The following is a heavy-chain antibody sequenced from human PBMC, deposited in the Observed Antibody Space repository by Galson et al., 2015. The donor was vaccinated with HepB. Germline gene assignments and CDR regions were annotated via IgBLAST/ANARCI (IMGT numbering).Heavy chain of an antibody. Sequence: SVKVSCKASGYTFTSYAMHWVRQAPGQRLEWMGWINAGNGNTKYSQKFQGRVTITRDTSASTAYMELSSLRSEDTAVYYCARVPRTRYSGYDFGFYYFDYWGQGTLVTVSS. CDR2: INAGNGNT. J-gene: IGHJ4*02. CDR1: GYTFTSYA. D-gene: IGHD5-12*01. CDR3: ARVPRTRYSGYDFGFYYFDY. V-gene: IGHV1-3*01.